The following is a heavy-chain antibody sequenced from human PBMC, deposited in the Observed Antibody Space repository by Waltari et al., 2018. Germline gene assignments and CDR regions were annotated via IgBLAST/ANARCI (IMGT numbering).Heavy chain of an antibody. V-gene: IGHV1-46*01. D-gene: IGHD4-17*01. CDR2: INPRGGRL. CDR3: ARAMYGDYENDWFLGL. J-gene: IGHJ2*01. CDR1: GYSFPTYF. Sequence: QEQVLQSGPEVKMPGASVVLSCTASGYSFPTYFVQWVRQAPGQGLEWMGVINPRGGRLIYAQNLQGRVSMRSDKSTSTVYMELQNLRSEDTAMYYCARAMYGDYENDWFLGLWGRGTLVTVST.